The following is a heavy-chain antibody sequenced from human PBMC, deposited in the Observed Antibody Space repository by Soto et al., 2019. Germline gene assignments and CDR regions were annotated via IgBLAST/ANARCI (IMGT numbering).Heavy chain of an antibody. CDR3: ARDDCISTSCYAHYYGMDV. V-gene: IGHV1-69*13. CDR1: GGTFSSYA. J-gene: IGHJ6*02. D-gene: IGHD2-2*01. CDR2: IIPIFGTA. Sequence: SVKVSCKASGGTFSSYAISWVRQAPGQGLDWMGGIIPIFGTANYAQKFQGRVTITADESTSTAYMELSSLRSEDTAVYYCARDDCISTSCYAHYYGMDVWGQGTTVTVSS.